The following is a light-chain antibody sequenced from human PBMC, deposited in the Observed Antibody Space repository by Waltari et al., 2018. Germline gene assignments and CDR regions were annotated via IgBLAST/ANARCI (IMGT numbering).Light chain of an antibody. CDR3: CSYAGRSTLV. CDR1: SSDVGSSTL. J-gene: IGLJ3*02. CDR2: EVN. Sequence: QSALTQPASVSGSPGQSITISCTGTSSDVGSSTLIPWYQQHPGKAPTLMIYEVNKRPSGVSNRFSGSKSDNTASLTISGLQAEDEADYYCCSYAGRSTLVFGGGTSLTVL. V-gene: IGLV2-23*02.